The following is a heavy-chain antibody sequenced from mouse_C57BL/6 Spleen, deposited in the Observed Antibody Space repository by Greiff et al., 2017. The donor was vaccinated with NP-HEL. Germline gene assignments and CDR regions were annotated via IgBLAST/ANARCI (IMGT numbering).Heavy chain of an antibody. J-gene: IGHJ4*01. CDR3: ARPDYYGSSPYAMDY. V-gene: IGHV1-19*01. Sequence: EVQLQQSGPVLVKPGASVKMSCKASGYTFTDYYMNWVKQSHGKSLEWIGVINPYNGGTSYNQKFKGKATLTVDKSSSTAYMELNSLTSEDSAVYYCARPDYYGSSPYAMDYWGQGTSVTVSS. CDR2: INPYNGGT. D-gene: IGHD1-1*01. CDR1: GYTFTDYY.